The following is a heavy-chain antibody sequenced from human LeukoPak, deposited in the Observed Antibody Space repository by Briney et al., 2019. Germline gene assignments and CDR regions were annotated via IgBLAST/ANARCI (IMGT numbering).Heavy chain of an antibody. D-gene: IGHD3-3*01. Sequence: SETLSLTCTVSGYSISSGYYWGWIRQPPGKGLEWIGSIYHSGSTYYNPSLKSRVTISVDTSKNQFSLKLSSVTAADTAVYYCARYLSYDFWSGYNWFDPWGQGTLVTVSS. CDR2: IYHSGST. V-gene: IGHV4-38-2*02. CDR1: GYSISSGYY. CDR3: ARYLSYDFWSGYNWFDP. J-gene: IGHJ5*02.